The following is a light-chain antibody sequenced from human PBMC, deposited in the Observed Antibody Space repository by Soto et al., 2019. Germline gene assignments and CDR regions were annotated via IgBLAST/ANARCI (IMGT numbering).Light chain of an antibody. J-gene: IGLJ1*01. CDR1: SSDVGGYNY. CDR3: CSYAGRYTYV. CDR2: DVS. V-gene: IGLV2-11*01. Sequence: QSALTQPRSVSGSPGQSVTISCAGTSSDVGGYNYVSWYQQHPGKAPKLMIYDVSKRPSGVPDRFSGSKSGNTASLTISGLQADDEADYYCCSYAGRYTYVFGNGTKVT.